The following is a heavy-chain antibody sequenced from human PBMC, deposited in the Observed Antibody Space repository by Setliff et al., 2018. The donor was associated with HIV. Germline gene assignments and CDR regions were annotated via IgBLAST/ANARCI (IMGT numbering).Heavy chain of an antibody. CDR1: GYSISSGYY. Sequence: SETLSLTCAVSGYSISSGYYWGWIRQPPGKGLEWIGSIYHSGSTNYNPSLKSRVTISVDTSKNHFSLKLRSVTAADTAVYYCARAYSGSFDYWGQGTLVTVSS. CDR3: ARAYSGSFDY. D-gene: IGHD1-26*01. J-gene: IGHJ4*02. V-gene: IGHV4-38-2*01. CDR2: IYHSGST.